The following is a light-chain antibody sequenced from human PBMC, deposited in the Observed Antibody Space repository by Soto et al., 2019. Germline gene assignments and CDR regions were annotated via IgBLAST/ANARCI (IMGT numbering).Light chain of an antibody. J-gene: IGLJ1*01. CDR3: AAWYDSLNGYV. CDR2: YDD. Sequence: QSVLTQPPSVSEAPRQRVTISCSGSSSNIGNNAVNWYQQLPGKAPTLLIYYDDLLPSGVSDRFSGSKSGTSASLAISGLQSEDEDDYYCAAWYDSLNGYVFGTGTKLTVL. V-gene: IGLV1-36*01. CDR1: SSNIGNNA.